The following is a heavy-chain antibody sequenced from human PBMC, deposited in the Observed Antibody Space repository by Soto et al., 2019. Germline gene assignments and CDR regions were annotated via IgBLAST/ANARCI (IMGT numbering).Heavy chain of an antibody. CDR2: MSFDGSNQ. V-gene: IGHV3-30-3*01. J-gene: IGHJ4*02. D-gene: IGHD6-13*01. CDR3: ARSLAAGGY. CDR1: GFTFSTYA. Sequence: QVQLVESGGGVVQPGRSLRLSCAASGFTFSTYAMHWVRQAPGKGLEWVAAMSFDGSNQYYADSVKGRFTISRDNSKNTLYLQMNSLRAEDTAVYYCARSLAAGGYWGQGTLVTVSS.